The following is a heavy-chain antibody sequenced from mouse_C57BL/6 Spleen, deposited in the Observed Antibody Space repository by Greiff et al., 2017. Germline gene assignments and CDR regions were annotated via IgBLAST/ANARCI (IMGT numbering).Heavy chain of an antibody. CDR2: IYPGDGDT. D-gene: IGHD1-1*01. J-gene: IGHJ1*03. CDR1: GYAFSSSW. Sequence: VQLQQSGPELVKPGASVKISCKASGYAFSSSWMNWVKQRPGKGLEWIGRIYPGDGDTNYNGKFKGKATLTADKSSSTAYMQLSRLTSEDSAVYFCARGATVVDVWGTGTTVTVSS. V-gene: IGHV1-82*01. CDR3: ARGATVVDV.